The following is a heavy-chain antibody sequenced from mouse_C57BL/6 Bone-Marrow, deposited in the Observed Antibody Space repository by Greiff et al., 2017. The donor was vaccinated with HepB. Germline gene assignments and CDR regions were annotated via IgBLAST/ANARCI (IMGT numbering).Heavy chain of an antibody. Sequence: QVQLKESGPGLVAPSQSLSITCTVSGFSLTSYGVDWVRQSPGKGLEWLGVIWGVGSTNYNSALKSRLSISKDNSKSQVFLKMNSLQTDDTAMYYCAAHYYGSSYRFAYWGQGTLVTVSA. D-gene: IGHD1-1*01. V-gene: IGHV2-6*01. CDR3: AAHYYGSSYRFAY. CDR2: IWGVGST. J-gene: IGHJ3*01. CDR1: GFSLTSYG.